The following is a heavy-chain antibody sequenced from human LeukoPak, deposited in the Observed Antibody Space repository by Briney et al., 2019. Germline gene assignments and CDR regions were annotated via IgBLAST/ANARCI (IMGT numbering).Heavy chain of an antibody. Sequence: SETLSLTCTVSGGSISSSSYYWGWIRQPPGKGLEWIGSIYYSGSTYYNPSLKSRVTISVDTSKNQFSLKLSSVTAADTAVYYCARQGGRYFDWLLYRYWGQGTLVTGSS. V-gene: IGHV4-39*01. CDR2: IYYSGST. CDR3: ARQGGRYFDWLLYRY. CDR1: GGSISSSSYY. J-gene: IGHJ4*02. D-gene: IGHD3-9*01.